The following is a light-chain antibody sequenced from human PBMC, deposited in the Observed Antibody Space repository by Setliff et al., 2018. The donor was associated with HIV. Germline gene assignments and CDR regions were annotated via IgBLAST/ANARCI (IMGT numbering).Light chain of an antibody. Sequence: SALTQPASVSGSPGQTITISCTGTSSDIGGYNYVSWYQQHPGEAPKLIIYNVNNRPSGVSGRFSGSKSGNTASLTISELRAEDETDYYCTSYTGGNTRVFGTGTKVTVL. J-gene: IGLJ1*01. CDR3: TSYTGGNTRV. CDR2: NVN. CDR1: SSDIGGYNY. V-gene: IGLV2-14*03.